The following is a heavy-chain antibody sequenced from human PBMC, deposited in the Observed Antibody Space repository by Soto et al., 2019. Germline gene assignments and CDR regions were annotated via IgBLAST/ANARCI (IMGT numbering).Heavy chain of an antibody. V-gene: IGHV1-18*01. CDR3: ARDRHYDSSGYYWYDDWFDP. J-gene: IGHJ5*02. CDR2: ISAYNGNT. Sequence: ASVKVSCKASGYTFTSYGIGWVRQAPGQGLEWMGWISAYNGNTNYAQKLQGRVTMTTDTSTSTAYMELRSLGSDDTAVYYCARDRHYDSSGYYWYDDWFDPWGQGTLVTVSS. D-gene: IGHD3-22*01. CDR1: GYTFTSYG.